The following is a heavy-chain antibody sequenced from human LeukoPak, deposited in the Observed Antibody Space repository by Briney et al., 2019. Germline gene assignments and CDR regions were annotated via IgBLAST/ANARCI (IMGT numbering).Heavy chain of an antibody. V-gene: IGHV3-66*01. D-gene: IGHD3-22*01. CDR2: IYSGGST. CDR3: ARDVYDSSGFDY. CDR1: GFTVSSNY. Sequence: GGSLRLSCAASGFTVSSNYMSWVRQAPGKGLEWVSVIYSGGSTDYADSVKGRFTISRDNSKNTLYLQMNSLRAEDTAVYYCARDVYDSSGFDYWGQGTLVTVSS. J-gene: IGHJ4*02.